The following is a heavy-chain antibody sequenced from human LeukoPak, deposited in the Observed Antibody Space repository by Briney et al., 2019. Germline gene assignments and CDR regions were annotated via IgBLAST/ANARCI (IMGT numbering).Heavy chain of an antibody. V-gene: IGHV4-59*01. D-gene: IGHD4-23*01. J-gene: IGHJ4*02. CDR3: ARDLGGLAYFDY. Sequence: SETLSLPCTVSGGSIIDYCWNWFRQPPGKGLEWIGYIYYGETTSYNPSLKRRVTISVDKPKNQFSLKLSSVTAADAAVYYCARDLGGLAYFDYWGQGTLVTVSS. CDR2: IYYGETT. CDR1: GGSIIDYC.